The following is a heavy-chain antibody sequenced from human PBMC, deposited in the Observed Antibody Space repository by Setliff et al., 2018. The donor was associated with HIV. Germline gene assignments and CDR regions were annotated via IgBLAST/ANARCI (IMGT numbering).Heavy chain of an antibody. J-gene: IGHJ4*02. D-gene: IGHD3-3*01. CDR3: ARVPFTTGFDY. CDR1: GYSNSSGYY. Sequence: PSETLSLTCAVSGYSNSSGYYWGWIRQPPGRGLEWIGNIYHSGGTHYNPSLRSRVTISVDTSKNHFSLKLSSVTAADTAVFYCARVPFTTGFDYWGQGILVTVSS. CDR2: IYHSGGT. V-gene: IGHV4-38-2*01.